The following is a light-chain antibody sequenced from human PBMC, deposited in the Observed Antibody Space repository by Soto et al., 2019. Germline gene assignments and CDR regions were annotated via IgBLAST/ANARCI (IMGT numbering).Light chain of an antibody. CDR2: TAS. J-gene: IGLJ2*01. CDR3: LRYFGGTQLI. V-gene: IGLV7-43*01. Sequence: QTVVTQEPSLTVSPGGTVTLTCASSTGAVTSAFYSNWFQQKPGQAPTSLIYTASNRHSWTPARFSGSLLGGKATLTLSGVQPEDEADYDCLRYFGGTQLIFGGGTKLTVL. CDR1: TGAVTSAFY.